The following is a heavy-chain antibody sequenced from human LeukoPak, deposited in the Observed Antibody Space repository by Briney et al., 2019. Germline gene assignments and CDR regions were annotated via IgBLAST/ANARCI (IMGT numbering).Heavy chain of an antibody. J-gene: IGHJ4*02. V-gene: IGHV3-30*03. CDR3: ARGTVVTDY. D-gene: IGHD4-23*01. CDR2: ISYDGSHK. Sequence: PGGSLRLSCAASGFTFINYGMHWVRQAPGKGLEWVAVISYDGSHKYYADSVKGRFTISRDNAKNTLYLQMNSLRAEDTAVYYCARGTVVTDYWGQGTLVTVSS. CDR1: GFTFINYG.